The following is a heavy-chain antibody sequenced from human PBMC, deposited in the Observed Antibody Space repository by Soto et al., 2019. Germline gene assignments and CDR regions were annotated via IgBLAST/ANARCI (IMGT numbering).Heavy chain of an antibody. CDR3: ARGVSGSYSSPLDR. CDR1: GGSFSIYT. CDR2: IIPIFGTA. Sequence: SVKVSCKASGGSFSIYTFNWVRQAPGQGLEWMGGIIPIFGTATYAQKFQGRVTITAEDATSTAYMEVRALRSEDTAVYFCARGVSGSYSSPLDRWGQGTLVTVS. D-gene: IGHD3-10*01. V-gene: IGHV1-69*13. J-gene: IGHJ5*02.